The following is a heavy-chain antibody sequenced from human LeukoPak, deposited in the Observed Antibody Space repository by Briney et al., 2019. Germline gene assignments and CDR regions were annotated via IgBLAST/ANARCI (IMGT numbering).Heavy chain of an antibody. D-gene: IGHD3-10*01. CDR3: ARGDDYSGSGSYSPRWFDP. CDR1: GYTFTGYY. CDR2: INPNSDGT. J-gene: IGHJ5*02. V-gene: IGHV1-2*02. Sequence: ASVKVSCKASGYTFTGYYMHWVRQAPGQGLEWMGWINPNSDGTNYAQKFQGRVTMTRDTSISTAYMELSRLRSDDTAVYYCARGDDYSGSGSYSPRWFDPWGQGTLVTVSS.